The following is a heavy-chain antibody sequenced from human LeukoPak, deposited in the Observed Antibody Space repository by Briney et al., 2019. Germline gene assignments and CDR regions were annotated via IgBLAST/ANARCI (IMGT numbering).Heavy chain of an antibody. V-gene: IGHV4-4*07. CDR2: IYTSGST. Sequence: SETLSLTCTVSGGSISSYYWSWIRQPAGKGLEWIGRIYTSGSTNYNPSLKSRVTMSVDKSKNQFSLKLSSVTAADTAVNYCAREADSSSYFDYWGQGSLDTDSS. CDR1: GGSISSYY. D-gene: IGHD3-22*01. CDR3: AREADSSSYFDY. J-gene: IGHJ4*02.